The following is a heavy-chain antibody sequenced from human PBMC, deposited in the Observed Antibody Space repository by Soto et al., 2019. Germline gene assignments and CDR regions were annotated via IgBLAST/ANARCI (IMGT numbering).Heavy chain of an antibody. CDR2: FDPEDGET. Sequence: ASVKVSCKVSGYTLTELSMHWVRQAPGKGLEWMGGFDPEDGETIYAQKFQGRVTMTEDTSTDTAYMELSSLRSEDTAVYYCATFTPCLGSYYIFPTYFYYYYGMDVWGQGTTVTVSS. V-gene: IGHV1-24*01. J-gene: IGHJ6*02. CDR3: ATFTPCLGSYYIFPTYFYYYYGMDV. D-gene: IGHD3-10*02. CDR1: GYTLTELS.